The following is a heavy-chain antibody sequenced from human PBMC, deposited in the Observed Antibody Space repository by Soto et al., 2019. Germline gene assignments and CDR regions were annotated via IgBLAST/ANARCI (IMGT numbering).Heavy chain of an antibody. CDR3: VKDAVELPAGIPSYYFDY. V-gene: IGHV3-64D*06. Sequence: EMQLVESGGGLVQPGGSLRLSCSASGFTFRSYAMHWVRQAPGKGLEYVSVISRNGGSTYYADSVKGRFTISRDNSKNTLYLQMSSLRAEDTAVYYCVKDAVELPAGIPSYYFDYWGQGTLVTVSS. J-gene: IGHJ4*02. D-gene: IGHD2-2*02. CDR2: ISRNGGST. CDR1: GFTFRSYA.